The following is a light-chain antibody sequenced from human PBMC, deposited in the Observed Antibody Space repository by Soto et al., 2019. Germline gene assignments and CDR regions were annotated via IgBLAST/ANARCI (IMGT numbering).Light chain of an antibody. CDR1: SSDVGGSNY. CDR3: CSYAGGHTWV. J-gene: IGLJ2*01. CDR2: DVI. Sequence: QSALTQPPSASGSPGQSVTISCTGTSSDVGGSNYVSWYQQHPGKAPKLMIYDVIKRPSGVPERFSGSKSGNTASLTVSGLQTEDEADYYCCSYAGGHTWVFGGGTKLTVL. V-gene: IGLV2-8*01.